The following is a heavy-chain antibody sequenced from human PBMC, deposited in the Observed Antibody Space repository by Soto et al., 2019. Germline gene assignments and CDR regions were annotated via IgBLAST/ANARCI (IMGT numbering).Heavy chain of an antibody. V-gene: IGHV3-23*01. Sequence: PGASLRLSCVASGFTFSDYAMTWVRQAPGKGLEWVATISATGGNIEYTDSLKGRFTISRDNSKNTLYLQLNGLTSDDTAVHYCAKVAGGLGYFDLWGRGTLVTVSS. D-gene: IGHD3-16*01. CDR2: ISATGGNI. J-gene: IGHJ2*01. CDR1: GFTFSDYA. CDR3: AKVAGGLGYFDL.